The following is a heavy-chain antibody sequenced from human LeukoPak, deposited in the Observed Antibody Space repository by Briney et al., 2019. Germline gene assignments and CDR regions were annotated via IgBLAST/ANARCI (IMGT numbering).Heavy chain of an antibody. CDR3: ARGLNLDV. Sequence: SETLSLTCAVYGGSFSGYYWSWIRRPPGKGLEWIGEINHSGSTNYNPSLKSRVTISVDTSKNQFSLKLSSVTAADTAVYYCARGLNLDVWGQGTTVTVSS. D-gene: IGHD1-14*01. CDR2: INHSGST. V-gene: IGHV4-34*01. J-gene: IGHJ6*02. CDR1: GGSFSGYY.